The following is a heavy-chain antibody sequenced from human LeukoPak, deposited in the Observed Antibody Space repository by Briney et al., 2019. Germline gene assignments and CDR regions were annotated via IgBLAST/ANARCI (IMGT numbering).Heavy chain of an antibody. Sequence: QTGGSLRLSCAASGFSFSISGMHWVRQAPGKGLEWVAVISEDGKNKYYADSVKGRITISRDNSRNTVHLQMNSLRGEDTAEYYCAKDRGTTASGTFDHWGQGTLVTVSS. CDR1: GFSFSISG. CDR2: ISEDGKNK. V-gene: IGHV3-30*18. CDR3: AKDRGTTASGTFDH. J-gene: IGHJ4*02. D-gene: IGHD6-13*01.